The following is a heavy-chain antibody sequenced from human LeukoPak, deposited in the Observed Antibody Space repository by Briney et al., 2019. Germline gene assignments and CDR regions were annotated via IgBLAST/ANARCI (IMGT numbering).Heavy chain of an antibody. J-gene: IGHJ4*02. CDR1: GFTVSRYG. CDR3: ARVRSIMVRGVTDY. CDR2: ISGSGVST. D-gene: IGHD3-10*01. Sequence: PGGSLRLSWAAAGFTVSRYGVSWVRQAPGKGLEWASVISGSGVSTYYADSVRGRFTTSRDNSKNTLYLQMNSLRAEDTAVYFCARVRSIMVRGVTDYWGQGTLVTVSS. V-gene: IGHV3-23*01.